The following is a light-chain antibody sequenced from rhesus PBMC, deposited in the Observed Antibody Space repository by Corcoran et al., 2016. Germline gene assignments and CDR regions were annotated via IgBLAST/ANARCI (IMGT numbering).Light chain of an antibody. CDR2: RAS. J-gene: IGKJ2*01. CDR3: QQHDNSPYS. V-gene: IGKV1-69*01. CDR1: PGISNW. Sequence: DIQMTQSPSSLSASVGDRVTITCRASPGISNWLAWYQQKPGKGPNLLIKRASNLETGVPSRFSGSGSGTDFTLTISSLQPEDIATYYCQQHDNSPYSFGQGTKVEIK.